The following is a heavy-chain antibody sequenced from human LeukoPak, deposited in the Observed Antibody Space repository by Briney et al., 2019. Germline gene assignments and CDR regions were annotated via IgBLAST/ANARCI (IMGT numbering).Heavy chain of an antibody. CDR1: GYTFTSYG. CDR3: ARDLGWNYDYYYYGMDV. Sequence: GASVKVSCKASGYTFTSYGISWVRQAPGQGLEWMGWISAYNGNTNYAQKLRGRVTMTTDTSTSTAYMELRSLRSDDTAVYYCARDLGWNYDYYYYGMDVWGQGTTVTVSS. V-gene: IGHV1-18*01. J-gene: IGHJ6*02. D-gene: IGHD1-7*01. CDR2: ISAYNGNT.